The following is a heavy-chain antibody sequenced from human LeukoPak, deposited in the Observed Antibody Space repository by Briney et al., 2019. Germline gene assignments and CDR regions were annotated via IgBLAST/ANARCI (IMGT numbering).Heavy chain of an antibody. J-gene: IGHJ3*02. CDR3: ARCPHLSDAFDI. CDR1: GGSISSGDYY. V-gene: IGHV4-30-4*08. CDR2: IYYSGST. Sequence: SETLSLTCTVSGGSISSGDYYWSWIRQPPGKGLEWIGYIYYSGSTYYSPSLKSRVTISVDTSKNQFSLKLSSVTAADTAVYYCARCPHLSDAFDIWGQGTMVTVSS.